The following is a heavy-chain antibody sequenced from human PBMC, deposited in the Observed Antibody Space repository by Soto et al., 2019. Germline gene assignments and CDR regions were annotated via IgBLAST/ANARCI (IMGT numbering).Heavy chain of an antibody. Sequence: GVSRILSCVASGFSLANYPMNWVRPTPGKGLEWISYSSPRGATIYYADSVEGRFTISRDNARNSLSLHMSSLRDEDSALYYCAKGPHTNVGWPYYFESWGQGVPVTVSS. CDR3: AKGPHTNVGWPYYFES. J-gene: IGHJ4*02. D-gene: IGHD6-19*01. V-gene: IGHV3-48*02. CDR2: SSPRGATI. CDR1: GFSLANYP.